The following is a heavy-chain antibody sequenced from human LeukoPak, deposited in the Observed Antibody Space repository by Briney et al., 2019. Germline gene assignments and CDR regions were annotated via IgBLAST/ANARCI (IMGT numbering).Heavy chain of an antibody. D-gene: IGHD6-19*01. J-gene: IGHJ4*02. CDR3: AKTHSSGWYYFDY. Sequence: GGSLRLSCAASGFTFSSYAMSWVRQALGKGLEWVTAISGSGGSTYYADSVKGRSTISRDNSKNTLYLQMNSLRAEDTAVYYCAKTHSSGWYYFDYWGQGTLVTVSS. CDR1: GFTFSSYA. CDR2: ISGSGGST. V-gene: IGHV3-23*01.